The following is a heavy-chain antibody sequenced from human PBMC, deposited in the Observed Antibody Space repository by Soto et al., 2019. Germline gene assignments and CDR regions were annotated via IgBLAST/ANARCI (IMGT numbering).Heavy chain of an antibody. CDR2: INHSGST. J-gene: IGHJ4*02. D-gene: IGHD6-6*01. CDR1: GGSFSGYY. V-gene: IGHV4-34*01. Sequence: SETLSLTCAVYGGSFSGYYWSWIRQPPGKGLEWIGEINHSGSTNYNPSLKSRVTISVDTSKNQFSLKLSSVTAADTAVYYCARVAVSWQLGTSQTKYYFDYWGQGTLVTVSS. CDR3: ARVAVSWQLGTSQTKYYFDY.